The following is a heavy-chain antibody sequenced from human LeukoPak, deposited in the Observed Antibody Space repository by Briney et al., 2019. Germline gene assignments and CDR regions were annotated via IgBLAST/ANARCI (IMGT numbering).Heavy chain of an antibody. J-gene: IGHJ4*02. V-gene: IGHV1-18*01. CDR1: GYTFTSYC. Sequence: ASVKVSCKASGYTFTSYCISWVRQAPGQGLEWMGWISAYNGNTNYAQKLQGRVTMTTDTSTSTAYMELRSLRSDDTAVYYCARDGGAIQLWFPHDYWGQGALVTVSS. D-gene: IGHD5-18*01. CDR3: ARDGGAIQLWFPHDY. CDR2: ISAYNGNT.